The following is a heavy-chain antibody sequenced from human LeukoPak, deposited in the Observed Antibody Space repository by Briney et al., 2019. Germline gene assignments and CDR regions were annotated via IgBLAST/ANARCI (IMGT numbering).Heavy chain of an antibody. CDR1: GFTFSSYS. CDR2: ISSSSSTI. Sequence: GGSLRLSCAASGFTFSSYSMNWVRQAPGKGLEWVSYISSSSSTIYYADSVKGRFTISRDNAKNSLYLQMNSLRDEDTAVYYCARGTMVRGVIITLNWFDPWGQGTLVTVSS. J-gene: IGHJ5*02. V-gene: IGHV3-48*02. CDR3: ARGTMVRGVIITLNWFDP. D-gene: IGHD3-10*01.